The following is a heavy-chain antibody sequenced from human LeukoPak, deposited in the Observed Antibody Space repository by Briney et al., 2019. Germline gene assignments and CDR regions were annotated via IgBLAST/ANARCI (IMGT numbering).Heavy chain of an antibody. Sequence: SETLSLTCSVSGASISAYHWSWIRQPAGKGLEWIGRIYSSGRTNYIPSLKSRLTMSVDTSKNQFSLKLSSVTAADTAVYYCASSHVLLWFGDSNWSDPWGQGTLVTVSS. CDR3: ASSHVLLWFGDSNWSDP. J-gene: IGHJ5*02. D-gene: IGHD3-10*01. CDR2: IYSSGRT. V-gene: IGHV4-4*07. CDR1: GASISAYH.